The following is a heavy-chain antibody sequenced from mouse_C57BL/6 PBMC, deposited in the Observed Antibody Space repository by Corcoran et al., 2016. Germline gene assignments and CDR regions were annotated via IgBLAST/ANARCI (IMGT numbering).Heavy chain of an antibody. J-gene: IGHJ3*01. Sequence: EVQLQQSGPELVKPGASVKISCKASGYTFTDYYMNWVKQSHGKSLEGIGDINPNNGGTSYNQKFKGKATLTVDKSSSTAYMELRSLTSEDSSVYYCARSSPWFAYWGQGTLVTVSA. V-gene: IGHV1-26*01. CDR3: ARSSPWFAY. CDR1: GYTFTDYY. CDR2: INPNNGGT.